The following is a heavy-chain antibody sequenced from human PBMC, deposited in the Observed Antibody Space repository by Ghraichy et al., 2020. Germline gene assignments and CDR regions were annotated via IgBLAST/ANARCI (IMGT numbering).Heavy chain of an antibody. J-gene: IGHJ4*02. CDR2: MSTTGGVI. D-gene: IGHD4-11*01. Sequence: GGPLTLPCLASGFTSTEYVLHGVRSAPRKGRHWLAVMSTTGGVIIYRDSVKGRFTISRENSKNTLYLEMNCLTPEDTAVYYCARDPVRSSPDYFDYWGQGTLVTVSS. CDR1: GFTSTEYV. CDR3: ARDPVRSSPDYFDY. V-gene: IGHV3-30*03.